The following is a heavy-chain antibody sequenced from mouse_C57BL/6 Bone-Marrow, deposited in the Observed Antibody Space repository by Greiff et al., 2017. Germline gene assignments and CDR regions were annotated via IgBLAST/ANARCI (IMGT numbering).Heavy chain of an antibody. D-gene: IGHD2-3*01. Sequence: QVQLQQPGAELVKPGASVKLSCKASGYTFTSYWMQWVKQRPGQGLEWIGELDPSDSYNNYNQKFKGKATLTVDTSSSTDYMQLSSLTSEDSAVYYCSRDGGYWPFAYWGQGTLVTVSA. CDR2: LDPSDSYN. CDR1: GYTFTSYW. J-gene: IGHJ3*01. V-gene: IGHV1-50*01. CDR3: SRDGGYWPFAY.